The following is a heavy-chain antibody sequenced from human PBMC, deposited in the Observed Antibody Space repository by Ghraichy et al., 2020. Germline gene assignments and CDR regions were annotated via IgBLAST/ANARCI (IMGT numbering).Heavy chain of an antibody. D-gene: IGHD2-15*01. CDR2: IVVGSGNT. V-gene: IGHV1-58*02. Sequence: SVKVSCKICRSHVSNPVTLLVLLARLLLQKRKGWIVVGSGNTNYAQKFKERVTITRDMSTGTAYMELSSLSSEDTAVYYCAAECRGSCFGKWFDPWGQGTLVTVSS. CDR1: RSHVSNPV. CDR3: AAECRGSCFGKWFDP. J-gene: IGHJ5*02.